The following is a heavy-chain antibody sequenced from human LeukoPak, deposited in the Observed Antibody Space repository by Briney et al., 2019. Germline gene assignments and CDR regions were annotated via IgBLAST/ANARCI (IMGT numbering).Heavy chain of an antibody. J-gene: IGHJ4*02. CDR2: IYYSGST. CDR1: GGSISSSSYY. D-gene: IGHD6-13*01. CDR3: ANSIAAAGIIY. Sequence: SETLSLTCTVSGGSISSSSYYGGWIRQPPGKGLEWIGSIYYSGSTYYNPSLKSRVTISVDTSKNQFSLKLSSVTAADTAVYYCANSIAAAGIIYWGQGTLVTVSS. V-gene: IGHV4-39*01.